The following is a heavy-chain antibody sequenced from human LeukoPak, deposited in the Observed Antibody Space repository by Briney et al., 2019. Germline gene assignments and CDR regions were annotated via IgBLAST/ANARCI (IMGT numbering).Heavy chain of an antibody. V-gene: IGHV3-23*01. CDR1: GFTFSRSA. D-gene: IGHD6-13*01. Sequence: PGGSLRLSCAASGFTFSRSAMTWVRQTPGKGLDWVSSIRSSGNTYYADSVKGRFTISRDNSKNMLYLQMNSLRAEDTAVYYCVKGRISEDGLDFWGQGTLVTVSS. J-gene: IGHJ4*02. CDR2: IRSSGNT. CDR3: VKGRISEDGLDF.